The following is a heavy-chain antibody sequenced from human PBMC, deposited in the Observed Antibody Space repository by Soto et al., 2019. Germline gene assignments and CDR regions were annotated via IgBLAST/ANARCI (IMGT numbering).Heavy chain of an antibody. V-gene: IGHV4-34*01. Sequence: SETLSLTCAVYGGSFSGYYWSWIRQPPGKGLEWIGEINHSGSTNYNPSLKSRVTISVDTSKNQFSLKLSSVTAADTAVYYCARGAAVTTFHSVWFDPWGQGTLVTVSS. CDR3: ARGAAVTTFHSVWFDP. CDR2: INHSGST. D-gene: IGHD4-17*01. CDR1: GGSFSGYY. J-gene: IGHJ5*02.